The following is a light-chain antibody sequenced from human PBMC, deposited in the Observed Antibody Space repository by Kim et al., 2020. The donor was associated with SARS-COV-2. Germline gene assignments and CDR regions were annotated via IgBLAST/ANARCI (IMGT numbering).Light chain of an antibody. CDR2: QED. V-gene: IGLV6-57*03. CDR3: QSYDNSNLYV. Sequence: KTLSIARHRRSGDIVRNYVQWDQQRPSCAHRNVIYQEDQRPSGVPDRFSGSIDSSSDSASLTISGLETEDEADYYCQSYDNSNLYVFGTGTKVTVL. J-gene: IGLJ1*01. CDR1: SGDIVRNY.